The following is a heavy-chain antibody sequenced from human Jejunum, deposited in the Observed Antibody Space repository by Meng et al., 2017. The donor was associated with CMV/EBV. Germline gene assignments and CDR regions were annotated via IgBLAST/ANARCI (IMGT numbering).Heavy chain of an antibody. CDR2: IKEDGTEK. J-gene: IGHJ4*02. D-gene: IGHD6-13*01. CDR1: GCTMGNGW. Sequence: SCAGLGCTMGNGWRSWDRQAPGKGLECGANIKEDGTEKYYVDSVKGRFTISRDNAKNSLYLQMNSLRAEDTAVYYCARQAGTYWGQGTLVTVSS. CDR3: ARQAGTY. V-gene: IGHV3-7*01.